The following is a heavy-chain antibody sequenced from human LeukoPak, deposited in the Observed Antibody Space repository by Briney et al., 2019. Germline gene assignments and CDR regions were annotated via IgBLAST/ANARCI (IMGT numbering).Heavy chain of an antibody. CDR3: AKSPPVLLWFGELLNYYYGMDV. J-gene: IGHJ6*02. CDR1: GFTFSSYA. D-gene: IGHD3-10*01. CDR2: ISGSGGST. Sequence: PGGSLRLSCAASGFTFSSYAMSWVRQAPGKGLEWVSAISGSGGSTYYADSVKGRFTISRDNSKNTLYLQMNSLRAEDTAVYYCAKSPPVLLWFGELLNYYYGMDVWGQGTTVTVSS. V-gene: IGHV3-23*01.